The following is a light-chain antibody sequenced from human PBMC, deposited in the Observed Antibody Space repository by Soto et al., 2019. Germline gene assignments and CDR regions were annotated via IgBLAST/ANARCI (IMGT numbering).Light chain of an antibody. CDR3: QQYGSSPLIS. CDR2: GAS. V-gene: IGKV3-20*01. Sequence: PGEIAPLTFRASQTVSITYLTWYQQKPGQAPRLLIFGASKRATGIPDRFSGSGSGRDFTLTISGLEPEDFAVYYCQQYGSSPLISFGQGTRLEIK. CDR1: QTVSITY. J-gene: IGKJ5*01.